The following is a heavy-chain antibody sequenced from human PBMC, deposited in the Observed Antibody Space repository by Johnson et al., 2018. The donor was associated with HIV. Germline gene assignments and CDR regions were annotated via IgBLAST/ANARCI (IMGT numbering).Heavy chain of an antibody. CDR1: GFTFSSYW. J-gene: IGHJ3*02. D-gene: IGHD6-19*01. Sequence: EQLVESGGGLVQPGGSLRLSCAASGFTFSSYWMHWVRQAPGKGLVWVSRINSDGSTTSYADSVKGRFTISRDNSKDTLYLQMNSLKTEDTAVYYCTTDSGWVPLEAFDIWGQGTMVTVSS. CDR2: INSDGSTT. CDR3: TTDSGWVPLEAFDI. V-gene: IGHV3-74*01.